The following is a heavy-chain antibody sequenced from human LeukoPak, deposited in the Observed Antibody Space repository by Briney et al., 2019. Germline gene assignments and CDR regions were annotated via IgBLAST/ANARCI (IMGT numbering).Heavy chain of an antibody. J-gene: IGHJ4*02. CDR2: ISGSVGST. CDR3: AKDRSGSYYFDY. V-gene: IGHV3-23*01. Sequence: GGSLRLSCAASGFTFSSYAMSWVRQAPGKGLEWVSAISGSVGSTYYADSVKGRFTISRDNSKNTLYLQMNSLRAEDTAVYYCAKDRSGSYYFDYWGQGTLVTVSS. D-gene: IGHD1-26*01. CDR1: GFTFSSYA.